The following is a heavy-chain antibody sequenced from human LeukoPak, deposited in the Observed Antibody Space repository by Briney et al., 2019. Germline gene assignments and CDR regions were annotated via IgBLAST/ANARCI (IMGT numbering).Heavy chain of an antibody. V-gene: IGHV4-30-4*08. CDR1: CGSIISGDDY. J-gene: IGHJ4*02. CDR2: IYYSGST. Sequence: QVQLQESGPGLVKPSQTLSLTCTVSCGSIISGDDYWGWSRQSQGKGRGWIGYIYYSGSTYYNPSLKSRVTISVDTSKNQFSLKLSSVTAADTAVYYCARAFWSGYFDYWGQGTLVTVSS. CDR3: ARAFWSGYFDY. D-gene: IGHD3-3*01.